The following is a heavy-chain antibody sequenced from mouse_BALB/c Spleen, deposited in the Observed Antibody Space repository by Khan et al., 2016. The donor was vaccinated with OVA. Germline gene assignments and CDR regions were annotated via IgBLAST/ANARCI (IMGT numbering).Heavy chain of an antibody. CDR2: ISYSGRT. V-gene: IGHV3-2*02. D-gene: IGHD4-1*01. J-gene: IGHJ3*01. CDR3: AMGLAY. Sequence: VQLQESGPGLVKPSPSLSLTCTATGYSFTSDYAWIWIRQFPGNKLEWVGYISYSGRTSSNPSLESQSSVTRDTSNNQFFLQLNSVSTEDTATYYCAMGLAYWGQGTLVTVSA. CDR1: GYSFTSDYA.